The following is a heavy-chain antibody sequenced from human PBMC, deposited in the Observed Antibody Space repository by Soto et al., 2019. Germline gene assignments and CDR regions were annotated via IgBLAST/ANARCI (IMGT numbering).Heavy chain of an antibody. J-gene: IGHJ4*02. CDR3: VRHAQWIIRAY. Sequence: SETLSLTCTVSGGSISSSNYYWGWIRQPPGKGLEWIGSIYYSGSTNYNPSLKSRLTMFVDTSKNQFSLKLSSVTAADTAVYYCVRHAQWIIRAYWGQGSLVTVSS. CDR2: IYYSGST. CDR1: GGSISSSNYY. D-gene: IGHD5-12*01. V-gene: IGHV4-39*01.